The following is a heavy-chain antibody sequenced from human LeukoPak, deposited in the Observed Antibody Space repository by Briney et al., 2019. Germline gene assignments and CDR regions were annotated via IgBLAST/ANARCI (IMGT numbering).Heavy chain of an antibody. CDR2: IRSKANNYAT. CDR1: GFTFSDSA. V-gene: IGHV3-73*01. D-gene: IGHD3-10*01. CDR3: AVSPGALDV. Sequence: GGSLRLSCAASGFTFSDSAMHWVRQASGKGLEWVGHIRSKANNYATAYAASVKGRFTISRDDSKNTAYLQMHSLNTEDTAVYYCAVSPGALDVWGHGTTVTVSS. J-gene: IGHJ6*02.